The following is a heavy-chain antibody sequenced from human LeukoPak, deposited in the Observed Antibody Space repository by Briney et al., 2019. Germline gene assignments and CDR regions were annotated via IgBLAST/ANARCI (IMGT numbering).Heavy chain of an antibody. J-gene: IGHJ4*02. CDR1: GFTFSSYA. Sequence: PGGSLRLSCAASGFTFSSYAMHWVRQAPGKGLEYVSAISSNGGSTYYANSVKGRFTISRDNSKNTLYLQMGSLRAEDTAVYYCAKDRFAMVRGVPPAPFDYWGQGTLVTVSS. V-gene: IGHV3-64*01. CDR3: AKDRFAMVRGVPPAPFDY. CDR2: ISSNGGST. D-gene: IGHD3-10*01.